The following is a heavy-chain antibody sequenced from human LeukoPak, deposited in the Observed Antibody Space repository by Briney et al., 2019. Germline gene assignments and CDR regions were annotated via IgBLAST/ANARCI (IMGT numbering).Heavy chain of an antibody. CDR2: IRQDGNEK. D-gene: IGHD6-13*01. CDR1: GFTLTDYW. J-gene: IGHJ4*01. V-gene: IGHV3-7*01. CDR3: ARDGTAPGLYFDL. Sequence: GGSLRLSCAVSGFTLTDYWMNWVRQAPGKGLEWVASIRQDGNEKSYMDAVKGRFTISRDNTRDSLYLQMSSLRVEDTAVYYCARDGTAPGLYFDLWGQGTLVTVYS.